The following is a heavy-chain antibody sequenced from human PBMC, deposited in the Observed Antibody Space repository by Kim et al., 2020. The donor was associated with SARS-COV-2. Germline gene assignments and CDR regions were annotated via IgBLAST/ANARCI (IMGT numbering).Heavy chain of an antibody. V-gene: IGHV4-39*01. CDR3: ARALASGYDFAGAFDI. D-gene: IGHD5-12*01. CDR2: IYYSGST. CDR1: GGSISSSSYY. J-gene: IGHJ3*02. Sequence: SETLSLTCTVSGGSISSSSYYWGWIRQPPGKGLEWIGSIYYSGSTYYNPSLKSRVTISVDTSKNQFSLKLSSVTAADTAVYYCARALASGYDFAGAFDIWGQGTMVTVSS.